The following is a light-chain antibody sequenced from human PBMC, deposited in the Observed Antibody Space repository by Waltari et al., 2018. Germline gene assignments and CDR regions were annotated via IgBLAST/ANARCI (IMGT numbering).Light chain of an antibody. J-gene: IGLJ2*01. Sequence: QSALTQPASVSGSPGQSITISCSGVGSAVGASDSVSWHQHHPGKAPQAILSDLTNRPAGVSDRFTASKSANTPSLTISRLQPEDEADYYCSSQTLDGLVLFGGGTRLTVL. CDR1: GSAVGASDS. V-gene: IGLV2-14*03. CDR3: SSQTLDGLVL. CDR2: DLT.